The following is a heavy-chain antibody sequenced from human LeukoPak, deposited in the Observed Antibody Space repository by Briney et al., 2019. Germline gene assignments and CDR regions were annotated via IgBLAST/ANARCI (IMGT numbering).Heavy chain of an antibody. Sequence: ASVRVSCKASGYTFTSYGISWVRQAPGQGLEWMGWITAYNGNTNYAEKFQGRVTMTTDTSTSTAYMELRNLTSDDTAVYYCAKSGGWYVTALYFDYWGQGTLVTVSS. CDR1: GYTFTSYG. D-gene: IGHD6-19*01. J-gene: IGHJ4*02. V-gene: IGHV1-18*01. CDR2: ITAYNGNT. CDR3: AKSGGWYVTALYFDY.